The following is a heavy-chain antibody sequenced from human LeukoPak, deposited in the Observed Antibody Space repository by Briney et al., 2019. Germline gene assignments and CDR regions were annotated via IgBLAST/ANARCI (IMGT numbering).Heavy chain of an antibody. J-gene: IGHJ4*02. CDR3: ASLYYGSGSYYIH. CDR2: INPNSGGT. D-gene: IGHD3-10*01. Sequence: GASVKVSCKASGYTFTGYYMHWVRQAPGQGLEWMGWINPNSGGTNYAQKFQGRVTMTRDTSISTAYMELSRLRSDDTAVYYCASLYYGSGSYYIHWGQGTLVTVSS. V-gene: IGHV1-2*02. CDR1: GYTFTGYY.